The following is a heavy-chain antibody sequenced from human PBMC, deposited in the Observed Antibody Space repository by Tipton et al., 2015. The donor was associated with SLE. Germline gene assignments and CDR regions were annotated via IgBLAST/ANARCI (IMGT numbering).Heavy chain of an antibody. J-gene: IGHJ6*02. CDR3: AADIVVVPAASPLYYYGMDV. Sequence: QLVQSGPEVKKPGSSVKVSCKASGGTFSSYAISWVRQAPGQGLEWMGGIIPIFGTANYAQKFQGRVTITADESTSTAYMELSSLRSEDTAVYYCAADIVVVPAASPLYYYGMDVWGQGTTVTVSS. CDR1: GGTFSSYA. V-gene: IGHV1-69*01. D-gene: IGHD2-2*01. CDR2: IIPIFGTA.